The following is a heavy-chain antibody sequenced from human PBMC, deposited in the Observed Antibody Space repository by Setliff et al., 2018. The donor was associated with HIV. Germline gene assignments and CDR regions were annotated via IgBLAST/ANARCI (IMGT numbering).Heavy chain of an antibody. V-gene: IGHV1-69*10. CDR1: GTTFSTYL. CDR2: IIPILGTE. CDR3: ARDHQTMLWLDY. Sequence: ASVKVSCKASGTTFSTYLFTRVRQAPGQGFEWMGGIIPILGTEKYAQKFHGRVTLTADMSTNTAYMELRSLTSEDTAVYYCARDHQTMLWLDYWGQGTLVTVSS. J-gene: IGHJ4*02. D-gene: IGHD2-21*01.